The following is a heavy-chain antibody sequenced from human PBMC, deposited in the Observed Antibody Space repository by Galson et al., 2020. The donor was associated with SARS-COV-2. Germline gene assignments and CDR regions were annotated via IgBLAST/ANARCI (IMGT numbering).Heavy chain of an antibody. CDR2: ISWNSGSI. CDR1: GFTFDDYA. CDR3: ATLITMVQGGIQAHYYYGMDV. V-gene: IGHV3-9*01. J-gene: IGHJ6*02. Sequence: GGSLRLSCAASGFTFDDYAMHWVRQAPGKGLEWVSGISWNSGSIGYADSVKGRFTISRDNAKNSLYLQMNSLRAEDTALYYCATLITMVQGGIQAHYYYGMDVWGQGTTVTVSS. D-gene: IGHD3-10*01.